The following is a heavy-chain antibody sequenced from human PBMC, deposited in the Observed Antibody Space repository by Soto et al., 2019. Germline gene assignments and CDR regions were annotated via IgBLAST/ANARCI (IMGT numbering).Heavy chain of an antibody. Sequence: EVLLLESGGGLVQPGGSLRLSCAASGSTFSTYVMTWVRQAPGKGLEWVSVISGSGGSAYYADSVKGRFTISRDNSKNTLYLQVNSLRAEDTAVYYCAKGAFAGYYMYAMDVWGQGTTVTVSS. CDR3: AKGAFAGYYMYAMDV. J-gene: IGHJ6*02. V-gene: IGHV3-23*01. D-gene: IGHD1-26*01. CDR2: ISGSGGSA. CDR1: GSTFSTYV.